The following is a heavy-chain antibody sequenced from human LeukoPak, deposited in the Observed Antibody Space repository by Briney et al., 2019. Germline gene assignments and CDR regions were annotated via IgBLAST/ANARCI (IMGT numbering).Heavy chain of an antibody. CDR1: GFTFSSYW. J-gene: IGHJ4*02. Sequence: GGSLRLSCAASGFTFSSYWMSWVRQAPGKGLEWVANINHDGSEKYYMDSVKGRFTISRDNAKDSLSLQMNSLRAEDTAVYYCARGDKSAWYWADYWGQGTLVTVSS. D-gene: IGHD6-19*01. CDR3: ARGDKSAWYWADY. CDR2: INHDGSEK. V-gene: IGHV3-7*01.